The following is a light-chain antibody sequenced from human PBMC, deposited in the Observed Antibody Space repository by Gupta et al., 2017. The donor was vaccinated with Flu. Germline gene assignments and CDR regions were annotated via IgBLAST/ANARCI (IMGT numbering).Light chain of an antibody. CDR2: EVS. CDR3: ISYTSSSTWV. J-gene: IGLJ3*02. Sequence: QSALTQPASVAGSPGQSITISCTGTSSDVGGYNYVSLYQQHTDKAPKVLIYEVSKRPSGVSNRFSGSKSGNTASLTISGLQAEDEADYYCISYTSSSTWVFGGGTKLTVL. V-gene: IGLV2-14*01. CDR1: SSDVGGYNY.